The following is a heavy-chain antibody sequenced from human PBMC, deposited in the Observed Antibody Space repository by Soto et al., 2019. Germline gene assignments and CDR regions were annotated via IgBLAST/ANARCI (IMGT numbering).Heavy chain of an antibody. CDR3: ARDLHDYVSFRFDP. CDR2: ISRSSSYI. D-gene: IGHD4-17*01. Sequence: VGSLRLSCAASGFTFSSYSMNWVRQAPGKGLEWVSSISRSSSYIYYADSVEGRFTISRDNAKNSLYLQMNSLRAEDTAVYYCARDLHDYVSFRFDPWGQGTLVTVSS. V-gene: IGHV3-21*01. J-gene: IGHJ5*02. CDR1: GFTFSSYS.